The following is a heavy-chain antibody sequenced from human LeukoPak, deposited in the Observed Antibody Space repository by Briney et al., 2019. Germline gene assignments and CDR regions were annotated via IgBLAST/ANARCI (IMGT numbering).Heavy chain of an antibody. D-gene: IGHD3-10*01. CDR1: GYTFTSYA. Sequence: ASVKVSCKASGYTFTSYAMHWVRQAPGQRLEWIGWINAGNGNTKYSQKFQGRVTITRDTSASTAYMELSSLRSEDTAVYYCARDSYNTMVRGVIAWFDPWGQGTLVTVSS. CDR2: INAGNGNT. CDR3: ARDSYNTMVRGVIAWFDP. J-gene: IGHJ5*02. V-gene: IGHV1-3*01.